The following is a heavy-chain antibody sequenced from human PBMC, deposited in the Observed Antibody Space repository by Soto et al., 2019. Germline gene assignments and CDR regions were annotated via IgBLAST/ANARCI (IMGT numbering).Heavy chain of an antibody. CDR1: GGSISSYY. J-gene: IGHJ4*02. D-gene: IGHD3-22*01. CDR2: IYYSGST. CDR3: ARATYYYDSSGFPDY. V-gene: IGHV4-59*01. Sequence: SETLSLTCTVSGGSISSYYWSWIRQPPGKGLEWIGYIYYSGSTNYNPSLKSRVTISVDTSKNQFSLKLSSVTAAGTAVYYCARATYYYDSSGFPDYWGQGTLVTVSS.